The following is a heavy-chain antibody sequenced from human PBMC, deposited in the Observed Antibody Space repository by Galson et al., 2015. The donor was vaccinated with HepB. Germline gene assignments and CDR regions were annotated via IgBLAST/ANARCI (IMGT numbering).Heavy chain of an antibody. CDR1: GFKFNLYA. CDR2: ISYDGRNK. D-gene: IGHD6-13*01. V-gene: IGHV3-30*04. CDR3: AREGIAAAVDWFDP. Sequence: SLRLSCAASGFKFNLYAMHWIRQAPGKGLEWVAVISYDGRNKHYADSVKGRFSIPRDNSKVTLYLQMNSLRDEDTAVYYCAREGIAAAVDWFDPWGQGTLVTVSS. J-gene: IGHJ5*02.